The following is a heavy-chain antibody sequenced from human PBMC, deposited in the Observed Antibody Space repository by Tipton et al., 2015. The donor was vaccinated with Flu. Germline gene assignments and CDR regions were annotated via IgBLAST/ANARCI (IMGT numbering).Heavy chain of an antibody. V-gene: IGHV4-61*02. CDR3: ARAESSVWAGYYYGLDV. D-gene: IGHD6-19*01. CDR1: GGSISSGNFF. Sequence: TLSLTCTVSGGSISSGNFFWNWIRQPAGKGPEWIGRIQTSGTTYYKPALKSRVSISVDMSKKHFSLELRSVTAADTATYFCARAESSVWAGYYYGLDVWGQGTTVTVSS. J-gene: IGHJ6*02. CDR2: IQTSGTT.